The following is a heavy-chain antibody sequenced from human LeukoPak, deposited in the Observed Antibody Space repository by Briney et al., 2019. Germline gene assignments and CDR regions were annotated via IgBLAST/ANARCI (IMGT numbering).Heavy chain of an antibody. J-gene: IGHJ4*02. CDR1: GGSFIGYH. CDR3: ARDPTTVVTVPYYFDD. D-gene: IGHD4-23*01. CDR2: INHSGST. V-gene: IGHV4-34*01. Sequence: SETLSPTCAVSGGSFIGYHWNWIRQPPGKGLEWIGEINHSGSTNYNPSLKSRVTISVDTSKSQFSLKLKSVTAADTAVYYCARDPTTVVTVPYYFDDWGQGTLVTVSS.